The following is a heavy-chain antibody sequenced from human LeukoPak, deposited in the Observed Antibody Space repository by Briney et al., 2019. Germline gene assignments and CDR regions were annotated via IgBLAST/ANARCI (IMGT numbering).Heavy chain of an antibody. V-gene: IGHV4-39*01. CDR2: IYYSGST. D-gene: IGHD3-10*01. CDR3: ARGEWGNDY. J-gene: IGHJ4*02. Sequence: PSENLSLTCTVSGGSISSSSYYWGWIRQPPGKGLEWIGSIYYSGSTYYNPSLKSRVTISVDTSKNQFSLKLSSVTAADTAVYYCARGEWGNDYWGQGTLVTVSS. CDR1: GGSISSSSYY.